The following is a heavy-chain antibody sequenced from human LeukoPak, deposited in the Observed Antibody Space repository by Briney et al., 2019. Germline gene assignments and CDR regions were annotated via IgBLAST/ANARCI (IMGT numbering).Heavy chain of an antibody. Sequence: GASVKVSCKAYGGTFSSYAISWVRQAPGQGLEWMGRIIPILGIANYAQKFQGRVTITADKSTSTAYMELSSLRSEDTAVYYCARSRYCSGGSCYSGDVFDTWGQGTMVTVSS. CDR2: IIPILGIA. J-gene: IGHJ3*02. CDR1: GGTFSSYA. CDR3: ARSRYCSGGSCYSGDVFDT. V-gene: IGHV1-69*04. D-gene: IGHD2-15*01.